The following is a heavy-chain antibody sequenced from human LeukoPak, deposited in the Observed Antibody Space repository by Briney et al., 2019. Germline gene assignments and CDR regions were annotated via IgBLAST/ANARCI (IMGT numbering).Heavy chain of an antibody. CDR2: IYYSGST. D-gene: IGHD1-7*01. V-gene: IGHV4-59*11. CDR1: GGSISSHY. J-gene: IGHJ6*03. CDR3: ARTNGDWNSAYYYYMDV. Sequence: KPSETLSLTCTVSGGSISSHYWSWIRQPPGKGLEWIGYIYYSGSTNYNPSLKSRVTISVDTSKNQFSLKLSSVTAADTAVYYCARTNGDWNSAYYYYMDVWGQGTTVTVSS.